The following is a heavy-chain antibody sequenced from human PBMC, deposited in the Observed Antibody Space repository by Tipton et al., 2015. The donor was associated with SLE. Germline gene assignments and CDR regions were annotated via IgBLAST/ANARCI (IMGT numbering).Heavy chain of an antibody. D-gene: IGHD1-26*01. J-gene: IGHJ4*02. Sequence: TLSLTCAVYGGSFSGYYWSWIRQPPGKGLEWIGEINHSGSTNYNPSLKSRVTISVDTSKNQFSLKLSSVTAADTAVYYCARGGGWEPWYFDYWGQGTLVTVSS. CDR2: INHSGST. CDR3: ARGGGWEPWYFDY. V-gene: IGHV4-34*01. CDR1: GGSFSGYY.